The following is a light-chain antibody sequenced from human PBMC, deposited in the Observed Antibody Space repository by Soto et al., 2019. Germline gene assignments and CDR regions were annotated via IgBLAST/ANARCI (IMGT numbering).Light chain of an antibody. J-gene: IGKJ2*01. Sequence: EIVMTQSPAPLSVSPGERVTLSCRASESLSTYLAWYQQKPGQAPRLLIYGASTKATGIPARLSGSGSATDFTLTISSLQSEDFAVYYCQSYNDWPFTFGQGTKLEI. CDR1: ESLSTY. CDR2: GAS. CDR3: QSYNDWPFT. V-gene: IGKV3-15*01.